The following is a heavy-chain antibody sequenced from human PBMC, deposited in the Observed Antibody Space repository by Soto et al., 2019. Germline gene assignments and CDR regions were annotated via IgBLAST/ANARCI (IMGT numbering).Heavy chain of an antibody. D-gene: IGHD6-13*01. V-gene: IGHV3-74*01. Sequence: EVQLVESGGGLVQPGGSLRLSCAASGFTFSSFWMYWVRQAPGKGLVWVSRINSDASTTSYADSVKGRFTISRDNAKNTLYLQMNSPGAEDTAVYYCAKIPPGWGGGQLVLDYWGQGTLVTVSS. CDR3: AKIPPGWGGGQLVLDY. J-gene: IGHJ4*02. CDR2: INSDASTT. CDR1: GFTFSSFW.